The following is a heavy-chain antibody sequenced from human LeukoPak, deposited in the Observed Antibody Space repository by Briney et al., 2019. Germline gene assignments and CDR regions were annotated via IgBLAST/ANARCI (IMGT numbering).Heavy chain of an antibody. CDR3: AIRFGYYDSSGYYGL. D-gene: IGHD3-22*01. CDR1: GGTFSSYA. J-gene: IGHJ4*02. V-gene: IGHV1-69*04. CDR2: IIPILGIA. Sequence: ASVKASCKASGGTFSSYAISWVRQAPGQGLEWMGRIIPILGIANYAQKFQGRVTITADKSTSTAYMELSSLRSEDTAVYYCAIRFGYYDSSGYYGLWGQGTLVTVSS.